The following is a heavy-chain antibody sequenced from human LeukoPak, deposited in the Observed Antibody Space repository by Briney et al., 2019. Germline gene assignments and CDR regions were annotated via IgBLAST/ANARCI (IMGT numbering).Heavy chain of an antibody. D-gene: IGHD1-26*01. CDR1: GFTFSSYG. J-gene: IGHJ4*02. CDR3: AKEVTWELYFDY. Sequence: GGSLRLSCAASGFTFSSYGMHWVRQAPGKGLEWVAFIRYDGSNKYYADSVKGRFTISRDNSKNTLYLQMNSLRAEDTAVYYCAKEVTWELYFDYWGQGTLVTVSS. V-gene: IGHV3-30*02. CDR2: IRYDGSNK.